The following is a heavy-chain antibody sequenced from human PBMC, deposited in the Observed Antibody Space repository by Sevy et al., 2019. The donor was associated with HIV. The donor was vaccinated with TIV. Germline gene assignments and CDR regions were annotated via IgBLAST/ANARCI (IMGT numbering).Heavy chain of an antibody. CDR2: IYSGGST. CDR3: ARLKDGRSWWAFDI. CDR1: GFTFSSNY. Sequence: GGSLRLSCAASGFTFSSNYMSWVRQAPGKGLEWVSVIYSGGSTYYADSVKGRFTISSDNSKNTLYLQMNRLRAEDTAVYYCARLKDGRSWWAFDIXGXGKMVTVSS. J-gene: IGHJ3*02. D-gene: IGHD6-13*01. V-gene: IGHV3-53*01.